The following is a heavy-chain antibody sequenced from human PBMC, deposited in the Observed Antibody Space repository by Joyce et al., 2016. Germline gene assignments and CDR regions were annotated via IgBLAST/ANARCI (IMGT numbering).Heavy chain of an antibody. CDR1: GYRFTTYW. D-gene: IGHD3-22*01. Sequence: EVQLVQSGAEVKKPGESLQISCKTSGYRFTTYWIGWVRQMPGKGPELVGTMSPGEPDIRYSPSFEGQVTMSADISITTAYLEWSSLKASDAAIDYCARRAYYESDGWFDPWGQGTLVTVSS. V-gene: IGHV5-51*01. CDR2: MSPGEPDI. J-gene: IGHJ5*02. CDR3: ARRAYYESDGWFDP.